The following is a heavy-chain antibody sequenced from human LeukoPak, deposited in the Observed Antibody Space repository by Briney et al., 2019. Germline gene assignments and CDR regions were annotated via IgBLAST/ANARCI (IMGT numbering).Heavy chain of an antibody. V-gene: IGHV4-34*01. D-gene: IGHD6-13*01. Sequence: SETLSLTCAVYGGSFSGYYWSWIRQPPGKGLEWIGEINHSGSTNYNPSLKSRVTISVDTSKNQFSLKLSSVTAADPAVYYCARAVPAGFGSSWYGGAVDYWGQGTLVTVSS. CDR3: ARAVPAGFGSSWYGGAVDY. CDR2: INHSGST. J-gene: IGHJ4*02. CDR1: GGSFSGYY.